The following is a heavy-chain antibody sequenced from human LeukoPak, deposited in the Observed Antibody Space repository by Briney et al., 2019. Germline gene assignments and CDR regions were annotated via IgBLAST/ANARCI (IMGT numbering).Heavy chain of an antibody. CDR3: ASLLLRGSYSDY. J-gene: IGHJ4*02. CDR1: GFTFSSYA. CDR2: ISYDGSNK. D-gene: IGHD1-26*01. V-gene: IGHV3-30-3*01. Sequence: QPGGPLRLSCAASGFTFSSYAMHWARQAPGKGLEWVAVISYDGSNKYYADSVKGRFTISRDNSKNTLYLQMNSLRAEDTAVYYCASLLLRGSYSDYWGQGTLVTVSS.